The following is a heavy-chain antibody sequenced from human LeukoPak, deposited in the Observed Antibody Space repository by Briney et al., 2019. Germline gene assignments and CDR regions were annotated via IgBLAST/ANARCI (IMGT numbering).Heavy chain of an antibody. J-gene: IGHJ3*02. Sequence: GRSLRLSCAASGFTFDDYAMHWVRQAPGKGLEWVSGISWNSGSIGYADSVKGRFTISRDNAKNSLYLQMNSLRAEDTAVYYCAKDSLGYCSGGSCFYDAFDIWGQGTMVTVSS. CDR3: AKDSLGYCSGGSCFYDAFDI. CDR1: GFTFDDYA. V-gene: IGHV3-9*01. D-gene: IGHD2-15*01. CDR2: ISWNSGSI.